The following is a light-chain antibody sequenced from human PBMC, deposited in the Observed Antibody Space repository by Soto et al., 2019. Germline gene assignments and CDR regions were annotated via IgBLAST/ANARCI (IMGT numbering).Light chain of an antibody. CDR2: KAS. V-gene: IGKV1-5*03. Sequence: DIQMSQSPSTLSGSVGDRVTITCRASQTISSGLAWYQQKPGKAPKLLIYKASTLTSGVPSRFSGSGSGTEFTITISSLQPDDFATYYCQNYHSWTFGQGTKVDIK. CDR1: QTISSG. CDR3: QNYHSWT. J-gene: IGKJ1*01.